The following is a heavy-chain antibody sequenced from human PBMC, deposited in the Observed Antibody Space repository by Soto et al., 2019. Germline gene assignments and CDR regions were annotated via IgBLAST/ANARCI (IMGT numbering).Heavy chain of an antibody. CDR3: ARHRGPTTSENWFDP. V-gene: IGHV1-18*01. CDR1: GYTFFTYD. D-gene: IGHD5-12*01. CDR2: ISTYSGDT. Sequence: QVHLVQSGVEVKTPGASVKVSCQASGYTFFTYDISWVRQAPGQGVEWMGWISTYSGDTKYAQKFQGRVTMTTDTSTTTAYVELRSLRSDDTAVYYCARHRGPTTSENWFDPWGQGTLVTVSS. J-gene: IGHJ5*02.